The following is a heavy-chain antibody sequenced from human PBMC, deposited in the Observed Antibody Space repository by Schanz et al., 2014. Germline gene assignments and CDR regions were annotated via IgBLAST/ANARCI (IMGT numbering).Heavy chain of an antibody. CDR3: AKDHPSSGSPAFDV. V-gene: IGHV3-23*01. CDR2: ITRQGTT. J-gene: IGHJ4*02. Sequence: EVQLLESGGGLVQPGGSLRLSCTVSGFTVNNYAMNWVRQAPGRGLEWVSGITRQGTTYYADFVKGRFSISRDLSSNTLYLQMNSLRADDSAIYYCAKDHPSSGSPAFDVWGQGTQVTVSS. CDR1: GFTVNNYA. D-gene: IGHD6-19*01.